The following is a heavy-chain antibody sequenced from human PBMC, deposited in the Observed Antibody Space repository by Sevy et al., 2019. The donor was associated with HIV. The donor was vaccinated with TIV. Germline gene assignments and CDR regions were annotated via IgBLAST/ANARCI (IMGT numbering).Heavy chain of an antibody. CDR2: IKQDGSEK. V-gene: IGHV3-7*01. J-gene: IGHJ6*02. Sequence: GGSLRLSCAASGFTFSIYWMTWVRQAPGKGLEWVANIKQDGSEKYYVDPVKGGFTISRDNAKNSLYLQMKSRRAEDTAVYYCAGDWGDDFDDRRASYYYFYGMDVWGQGTTVTVSS. CDR3: AGDWGDDFDDRRASYYYFYGMDV. D-gene: IGHD4-17*01. CDR1: GFTFSIYW.